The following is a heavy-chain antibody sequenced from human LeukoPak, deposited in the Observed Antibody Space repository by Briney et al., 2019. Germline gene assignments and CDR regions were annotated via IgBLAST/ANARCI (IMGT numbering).Heavy chain of an antibody. V-gene: IGHV6-1*01. CDR2: TYYRSKWYY. Sequence: SQTLSLTCAISGDSVSSNSAAWNWVRQSPSRGLEWLARTYYRSKWYYDYAPSMKSRLTIIPDTSKNQLSLQLNSVTPEDTAVYYCASFSPIRGAYYMDVWGTGTTVTVSS. J-gene: IGHJ6*03. D-gene: IGHD3-10*01. CDR3: ASFSPIRGAYYMDV. CDR1: GDSVSSNSAA.